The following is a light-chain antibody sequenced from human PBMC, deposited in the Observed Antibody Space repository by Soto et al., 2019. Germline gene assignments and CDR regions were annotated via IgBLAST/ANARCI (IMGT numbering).Light chain of an antibody. Sequence: EIVLTQSPGSLSLSPGERATLSCRASQSVDSRFFAWSQQRPGQAPRLLIYGASRRATGIPDSFTGSGSGTDFTLTISGLEPEYFALYYWQQYDSSVTFGLGPKVEIK. J-gene: IGKJ1*01. CDR1: QSVDSRF. CDR3: QQYDSSVT. CDR2: GAS. V-gene: IGKV3-20*01.